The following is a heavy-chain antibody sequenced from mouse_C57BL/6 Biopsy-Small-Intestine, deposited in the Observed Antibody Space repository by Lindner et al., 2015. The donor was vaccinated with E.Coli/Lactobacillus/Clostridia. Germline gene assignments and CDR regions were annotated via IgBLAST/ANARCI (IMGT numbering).Heavy chain of an antibody. CDR2: ISDGGSYT. J-gene: IGHJ3*01. Sequence: VQLQESGGGLVKPGGSLKLSCAASGFTFSSYAMSWVRQTPEKRLEWVATISDGGSYTYYPDNVKGRFTISRDNAKNNLYLQMSHLKSEDTAMYYCARDGYDGFAYWGQGTLVTVSA. V-gene: IGHV5-4*01. CDR3: ARDGYDGFAY. D-gene: IGHD2-2*01. CDR1: GFTFSSYA.